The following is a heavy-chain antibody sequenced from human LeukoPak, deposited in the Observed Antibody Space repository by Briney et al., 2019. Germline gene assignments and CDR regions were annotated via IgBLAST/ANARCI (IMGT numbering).Heavy chain of an antibody. V-gene: IGHV3-30*03. CDR2: ISSSGTNT. D-gene: IGHD5-12*01. CDR1: GFTFSDYG. CDR3: VTDSAIALSGS. Sequence: PGGSLRLSCAASGFTFSDYGIHWVRQAPGKGLEWVAVISSSGTNTYYADTVRGRFTISRDNSKNTLYLQMNSLRVDDTAVYYCVTDSAIALSGSWGPGTLVTVSS. J-gene: IGHJ5*02.